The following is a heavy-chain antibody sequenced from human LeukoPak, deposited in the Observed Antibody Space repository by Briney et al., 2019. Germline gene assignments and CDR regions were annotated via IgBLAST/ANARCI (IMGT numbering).Heavy chain of an antibody. Sequence: PGGSLRLSCAASGFTFSSHEMNWVRKAPGKGLEWVSYISEGGDLIYYAEVVKGRFTVSRDNAKNVLFLQMSGLRVEDTAVYYCARDSGSGTSGNEFDYWGQGTLVSVSS. J-gene: IGHJ4*02. CDR2: ISEGGDLI. CDR3: ARDSGSGTSGNEFDY. D-gene: IGHD1/OR15-1a*01. V-gene: IGHV3-48*03. CDR1: GFTFSSHE.